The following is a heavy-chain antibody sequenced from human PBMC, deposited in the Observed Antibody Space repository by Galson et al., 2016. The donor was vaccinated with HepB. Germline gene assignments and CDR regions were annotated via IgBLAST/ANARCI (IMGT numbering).Heavy chain of an antibody. D-gene: IGHD6-19*01. J-gene: IGHJ4*02. CDR1: GYTFTNYY. CDR3: ARSPQWLEHFDY. Sequence: SVKVSCKASGYTFTNYYMHWVRQAPGQGLQRMGIINPTGSSTSYAQKFQGRVTLTRDTSTSTVYMELSSLRSEDTAVYYCARSPQWLEHFDYWGQGTLVTVSS. V-gene: IGHV1-46*01. CDR2: INPTGSST.